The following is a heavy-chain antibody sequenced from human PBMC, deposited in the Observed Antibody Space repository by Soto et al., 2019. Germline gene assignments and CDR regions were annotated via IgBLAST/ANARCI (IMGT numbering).Heavy chain of an antibody. CDR2: IKSKTDGGTT. CDR3: TTGPGSGYEGDY. V-gene: IGHV3-15*01. Sequence: GGSLRLSCAASGFTFSNAWMSWVRQAPGKGLEWVGRIKSKTDGGTTDYAAPVKGRFTISRDDSKNTLYLQMNSLKTEDTAVYYCTTGPGSGYEGDYWGQGTLVTVSS. D-gene: IGHD5-12*01. CDR1: GFTFSNAW. J-gene: IGHJ4*02.